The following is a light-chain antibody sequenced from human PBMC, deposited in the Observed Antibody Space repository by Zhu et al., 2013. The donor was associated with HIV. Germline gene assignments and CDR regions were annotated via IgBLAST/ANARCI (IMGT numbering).Light chain of an antibody. Sequence: QSVLTQPPSVSGAPGQRVTISCTGSSSNIGAGYDVHWYQQLPGTAPKLLIYGNSNRPSGVPDRFSGSKSGTSASLAIGGLRSEDEADYYCATWDDTLNSPVFGGGTRLTVL. CDR1: SSNIGAGYD. J-gene: IGLJ3*02. CDR2: GNS. CDR3: ATWDDTLNSPV. V-gene: IGLV1-40*01.